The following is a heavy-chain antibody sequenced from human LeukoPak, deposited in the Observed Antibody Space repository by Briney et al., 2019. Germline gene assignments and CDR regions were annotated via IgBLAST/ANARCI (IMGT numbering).Heavy chain of an antibody. CDR1: GFIFSSFS. D-gene: IGHD2-2*01. CDR2: ISGSGSYI. J-gene: IGHJ5*02. V-gene: IGHV3-21*01. Sequence: GGSLRLSCAASGFIFSSFSMIWVRQAPGKGLEWVSAISGSGSYIYYADSVKGRFTISRDNSKNTLYLQMNSLRAEDTAVYYCARDPSNCSSTSCPGFDPWGQGTLVTVSS. CDR3: ARDPSNCSSTSCPGFDP.